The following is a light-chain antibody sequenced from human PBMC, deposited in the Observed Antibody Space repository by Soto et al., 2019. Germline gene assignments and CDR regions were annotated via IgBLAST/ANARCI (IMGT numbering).Light chain of an antibody. CDR2: GAS. Sequence: EIVLTQSPGTLSLSPGERATLSCRASQSVSSSFLAWYQQKPGQAPRLLIYGASSRATGIPDRFSGSGSGTDFTLTISRLEPEDFAVYYCHQYDRSPWMFGQGTRVEIK. CDR1: QSVSSSF. V-gene: IGKV3-20*01. CDR3: HQYDRSPWM. J-gene: IGKJ1*01.